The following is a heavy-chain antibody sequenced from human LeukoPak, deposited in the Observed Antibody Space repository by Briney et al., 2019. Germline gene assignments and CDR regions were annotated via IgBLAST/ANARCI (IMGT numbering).Heavy chain of an antibody. CDR1: GFTFDSYW. V-gene: IGHV3-7*01. CDR3: ARGARGCSRGYSWSDY. CDR2: IKGVGSEK. Sequence: PGGSLRLFCAASGFTFDSYWMTWVRQALGKGLEWVANIKGVGSEKYYVDSVKGGFTIYRDNAKNKLYVEMNSLRAEDTAVYYGARGARGCSRGYSWSDYWGQGTLVTVSS. J-gene: IGHJ4*02. D-gene: IGHD3-22*01.